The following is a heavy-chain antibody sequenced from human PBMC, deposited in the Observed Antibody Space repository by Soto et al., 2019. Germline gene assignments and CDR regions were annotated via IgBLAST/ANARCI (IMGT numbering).Heavy chain of an antibody. J-gene: IGHJ6*03. Sequence: EVQLVESGGGLVQPGGSLKLSCAASGSILSASGIHWVRQASGTGLEWVGRIRSKVQGDATAYAASVKGRFTISRDDSTNKAHLQLKSLKTEDTAVYYCSRLQESGCCAVTLNLDVWGKGTTVTVSS. CDR1: GSILSASG. V-gene: IGHV3-73*01. CDR3: SRLQESGCCAVTLNLDV. CDR2: IRSKVQGDAT. D-gene: IGHD4-4*01.